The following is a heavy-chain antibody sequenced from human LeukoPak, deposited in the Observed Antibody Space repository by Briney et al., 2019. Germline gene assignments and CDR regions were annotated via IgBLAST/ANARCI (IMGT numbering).Heavy chain of an antibody. D-gene: IGHD3-22*01. V-gene: IGHV4-59*01. J-gene: IGHJ3*02. CDR2: IYYSGST. Sequence: PSETLSLTCTVSGGSISSYYWSWIRQPPGKGLEWIGCIYYSGSTNYNPSLKSRVTISVDTTKNQFSLKLSSVTAADTAVYYCARAEITMIVVGAFDIWGQGTMVTVSS. CDR1: GGSISSYY. CDR3: ARAEITMIVVGAFDI.